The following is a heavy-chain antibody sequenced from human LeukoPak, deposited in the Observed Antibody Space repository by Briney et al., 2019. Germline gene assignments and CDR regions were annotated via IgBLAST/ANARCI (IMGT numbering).Heavy chain of an antibody. CDR3: ARDPPQGASDY. V-gene: IGHV1-2*06. CDR2: ISPNSGDT. J-gene: IGHJ4*02. CDR1: GYTFTGYY. Sequence: ASVKVSCKASGYTFTGYYMHWVRQAPGQGIEWIGRISPNSGDTDFAQKFQGRVTMTRDTSITTAYMELSRLRSDDAAVYYCARDPPQGASDYWGQGTLATVSS. D-gene: IGHD1-26*01.